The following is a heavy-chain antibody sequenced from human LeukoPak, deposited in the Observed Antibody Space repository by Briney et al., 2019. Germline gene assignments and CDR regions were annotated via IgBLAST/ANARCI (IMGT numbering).Heavy chain of an antibody. CDR1: GCSISSSSYY. CDR2: IYYSGST. V-gene: IGHV4-39*01. Sequence: SETLSLTCTVSGCSISSSSYYWGWIRQPPGKGLEWIGSIYYSGSTYYNPSLKSRVTISVDTSKNQFSLKLSSVTAADTAVYYCARLLDIVVVVAAYFDYWGQGTLVTVSS. J-gene: IGHJ4*02. CDR3: ARLLDIVVVVAAYFDY. D-gene: IGHD2-15*01.